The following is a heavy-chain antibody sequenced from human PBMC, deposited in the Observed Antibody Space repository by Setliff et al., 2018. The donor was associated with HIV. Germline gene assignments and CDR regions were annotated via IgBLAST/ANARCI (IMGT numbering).Heavy chain of an antibody. CDR3: ARDPGRYNGMDV. V-gene: IGHV3-66*01. D-gene: IGHD1-20*01. J-gene: IGHJ6*02. CDR2: IHSGGST. Sequence: PGGSLRLSCAASGFTVSNDYMSWVRQAPGRGLEWVSVIHSGGSTYYADSVKRRFIISRDNSKNTLYLQMNSLRAEDTAVYYCARDPGRYNGMDVWGQGTTVTVSS. CDR1: GFTVSNDY.